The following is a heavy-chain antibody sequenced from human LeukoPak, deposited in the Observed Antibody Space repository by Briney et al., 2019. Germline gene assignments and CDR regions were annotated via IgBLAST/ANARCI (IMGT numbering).Heavy chain of an antibody. V-gene: IGHV1-69*13. CDR2: IIPIFGTA. CDR1: GGTFSSYA. Sequence: ASVKVSCKASGGTFSSYAISWGRQAPGQGLEWMGRIIPIFGTASYAQKFQGRVTITADESTSTAYMELSSLRSEDTAVYYCARLIGSGVYYYMDVWGKGTTVTVSS. D-gene: IGHD2-15*01. J-gene: IGHJ6*03. CDR3: ARLIGSGVYYYMDV.